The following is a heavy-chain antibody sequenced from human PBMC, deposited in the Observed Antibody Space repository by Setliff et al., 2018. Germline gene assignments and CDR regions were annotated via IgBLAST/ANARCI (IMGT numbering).Heavy chain of an antibody. J-gene: IGHJ6*03. CDR3: ARTLWGYYYYMDA. CDR1: GGSISSYY. Sequence: SETLSLTCTVSGGSISSYYWSWIRQPPGKGLEWIGYIYYSGSTNYNPSLKSRVTISVDTSKNQFSLKLSSVTAADTAVYYCARTLWGYYYYMDAWGKGTTVTVSS. CDR2: IYYSGST. V-gene: IGHV4-59*01. D-gene: IGHD7-27*01.